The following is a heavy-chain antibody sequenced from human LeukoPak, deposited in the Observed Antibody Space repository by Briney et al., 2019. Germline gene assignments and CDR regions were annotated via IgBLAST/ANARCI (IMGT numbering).Heavy chain of an antibody. Sequence: GGSLRLSCAASGFTFDDYGMSWVRQAPGKGLEWVSGINWNGGSTGYADSVKGRFTISRDNAKNSLYLQMSSLRAEDTALYYCARALPTVVTPTISYYYYMDVWGKGTTVTVSS. V-gene: IGHV3-20*04. CDR1: GFTFDDYG. CDR3: ARALPTVVTPTISYYYYMDV. J-gene: IGHJ6*03. CDR2: INWNGGST. D-gene: IGHD4-23*01.